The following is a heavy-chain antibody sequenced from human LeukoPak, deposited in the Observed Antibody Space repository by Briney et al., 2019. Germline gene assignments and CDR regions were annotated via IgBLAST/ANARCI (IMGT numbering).Heavy chain of an antibody. V-gene: IGHV3-74*01. D-gene: IGHD6-13*01. Sequence: GRSLRLSCAASGFTFSSYWMHWVRQAPGKGLVWASRINSDGSSTSYADSVKGRFTISRDNAKNTLYLQMNSLRAEDTAVYYCAGIAAGRFDYWGQGTLVTVSS. CDR1: GFTFSSYW. J-gene: IGHJ4*02. CDR2: INSDGSST. CDR3: AGIAAGRFDY.